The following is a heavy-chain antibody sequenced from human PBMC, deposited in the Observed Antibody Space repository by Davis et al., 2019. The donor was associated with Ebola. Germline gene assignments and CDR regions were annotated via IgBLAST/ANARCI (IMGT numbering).Heavy chain of an antibody. CDR3: AKDQFGVEWLLFVMDV. D-gene: IGHD3-3*01. CDR2: ISYDGSNK. Sequence: PGGSLRLSCAASGFTFSSYGMHWVRQAPGKGLEWVAVISYDGSNKYYADSVKGRFTISRDNSKNTLYLRMNSLRAEDTAVYYCAKDQFGVEWLLFVMDVWGQGTTVTVSS. J-gene: IGHJ6*02. CDR1: GFTFSSYG. V-gene: IGHV3-30*18.